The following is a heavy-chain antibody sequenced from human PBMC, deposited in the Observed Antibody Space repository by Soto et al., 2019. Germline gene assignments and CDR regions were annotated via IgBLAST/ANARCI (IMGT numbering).Heavy chain of an antibody. V-gene: IGHV4-31*03. D-gene: IGHD3-10*01. J-gene: IGHJ5*02. CDR1: GGSISSGGYY. Sequence: SETLSLTCTVSGGSISSGGYYWSWIRQLPGEGLEWIGYIYYSGNTYYNPSLKSRVTISVDTSKNQFSLTLSSVTAADTAVYYCARRSGSYRYFDPWGQGALVNVSS. CDR2: IYYSGNT. CDR3: ARRSGSYRYFDP.